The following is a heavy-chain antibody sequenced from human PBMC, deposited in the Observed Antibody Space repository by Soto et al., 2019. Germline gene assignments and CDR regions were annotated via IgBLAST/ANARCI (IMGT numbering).Heavy chain of an antibody. CDR3: AKDIEAAVAAPDN. Sequence: EVQLVESGGGLVQPGRSLRLSCAASGFTFGAYAMHWVRQAPGKGLEWVAGISCNSGSIGYAGSVKGRFTISRYNAKNSLYQQKNNLRAEDTALYYCAKDIEAAVAAPDNWGQGTLVPVP. J-gene: IGHJ4*02. CDR1: GFTFGAYA. CDR2: ISCNSGSI. D-gene: IGHD6-19*01. V-gene: IGHV3-9*01.